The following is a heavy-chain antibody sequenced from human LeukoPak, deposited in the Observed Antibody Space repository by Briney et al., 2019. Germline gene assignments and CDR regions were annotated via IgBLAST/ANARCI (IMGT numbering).Heavy chain of an antibody. CDR2: IYYSGST. V-gene: IGHV4-59*01. J-gene: IGHJ4*02. CDR3: ARLGDSSGYYLDY. CDR1: PGSIRSYY. D-gene: IGHD3-22*01. Sequence: SETLSLTSTVSPGSIRSYYWSWIRQPPGKGLEWIGDIYYSGSTNYNPSLKRRVTISVDTSKNQFSLKRSCVPAPDTAVYYCARLGDSSGYYLDYGGQGTLVTVSS.